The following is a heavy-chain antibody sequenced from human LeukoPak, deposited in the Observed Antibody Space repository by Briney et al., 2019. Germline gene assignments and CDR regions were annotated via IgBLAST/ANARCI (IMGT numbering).Heavy chain of an antibody. D-gene: IGHD1-26*01. Sequence: ESGPVLVQPTETLTLTCTVSGFSLSNARMGVSWIRQPPVKALEWLAHIFSNDEKSYSTSLKSRLTISKDTSKSQVVLTMTNMDPVDTATYYCARISPVGRYYFDYWGQGTLVTVSS. V-gene: IGHV2-26*01. CDR2: IFSNDEK. J-gene: IGHJ4*02. CDR3: ARISPVGRYYFDY. CDR1: GFSLSNARMG.